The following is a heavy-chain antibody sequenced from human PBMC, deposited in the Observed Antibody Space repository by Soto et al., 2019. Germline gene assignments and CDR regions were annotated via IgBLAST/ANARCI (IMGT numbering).Heavy chain of an antibody. CDR1: GFSLSTSGVG. V-gene: IGHV2-5*02. Sequence: QITLKESGPTLVKPTQTLTLTCTFSGFSLSTSGVGVGWIRQPPGKALEWLALIYWDDDKRYSPSLKSRLTITKDTSTKHLVLTMTNIEPLDTATSYCARGSGGSPSYYYGMDVWGQGTTVTVSS. CDR2: IYWDDDK. D-gene: IGHD6-19*01. J-gene: IGHJ6*02. CDR3: ARGSGGSPSYYYGMDV.